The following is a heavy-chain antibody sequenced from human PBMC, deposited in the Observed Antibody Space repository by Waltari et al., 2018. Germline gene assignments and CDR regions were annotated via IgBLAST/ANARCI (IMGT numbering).Heavy chain of an antibody. CDR2: INHSGST. CDR1: GGSFSGYY. D-gene: IGHD3-10*01. V-gene: IGHV4-34*01. J-gene: IGHJ5*02. Sequence: QVQLQQWGAGLLKPSETLSLTCAVYGGSFSGYYWSWIRQPPGKGLEWIGEINHSGSTNYNPSLMSRVTISVDTSKNQFSLKLSSVTAADTAVYYCARGLRSTMVRGRNWFDPWGQGTLVTVSS. CDR3: ARGLRSTMVRGRNWFDP.